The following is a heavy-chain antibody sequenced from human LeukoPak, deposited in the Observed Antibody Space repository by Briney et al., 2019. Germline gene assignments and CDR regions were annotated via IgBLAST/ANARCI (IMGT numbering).Heavy chain of an antibody. CDR2: IKEDGSVN. V-gene: IGHV3-7*01. D-gene: IGHD3-10*01. CDR3: ARLSTMVTFDY. J-gene: IGHJ4*02. Sequence: GGSLRLSCAASGFTFGTYWMSWVRQAPGKGLEWVANIKEDGSVNAYVDSVKGRFTVSRDNAKNSLDLQMHSLRVEDAAVYYCARLSTMVTFDYWGQGTLVTVSS. CDR1: GFTFGTYW.